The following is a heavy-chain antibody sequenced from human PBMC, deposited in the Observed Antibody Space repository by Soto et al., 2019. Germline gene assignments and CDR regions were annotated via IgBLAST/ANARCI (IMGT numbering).Heavy chain of an antibody. D-gene: IGHD2-2*01. Sequence: SETLSLTCAVYGGSFSGYYWSWIRQPPGKGLEWIGEINHSGSTNYNPSLKSRVTISVDTSKNQFSLKLSSVTAADTAVYYCARARASIVVVPAARVGFDYWGQGTLVTVSS. CDR2: INHSGST. CDR1: GGSFSGYY. CDR3: ARARASIVVVPAARVGFDY. J-gene: IGHJ4*02. V-gene: IGHV4-34*01.